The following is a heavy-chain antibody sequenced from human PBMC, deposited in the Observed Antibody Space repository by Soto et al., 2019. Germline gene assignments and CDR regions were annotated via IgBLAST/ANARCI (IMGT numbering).Heavy chain of an antibody. V-gene: IGHV1-18*01. CDR3: ARGGSPQAMDAFDI. D-gene: IGHD1-26*01. J-gene: IGHJ3*02. CDR2: ISANNGNT. CDR1: GGTFSSYA. Sequence: ASVKVSCKASGGTFSSYAISWVRQAPGQGLEWMGWISANNGNTNYAQKLQGRVTMTTDTSTSTAYMELRSLRSDDTAVYYCARGGSPQAMDAFDIWGQGTMVTVSS.